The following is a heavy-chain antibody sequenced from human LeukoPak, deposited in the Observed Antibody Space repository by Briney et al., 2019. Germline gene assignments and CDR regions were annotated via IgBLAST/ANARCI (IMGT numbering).Heavy chain of an antibody. CDR1: GYSINRGYF. V-gene: IGHV4-38-2*02. D-gene: IGHD3-22*01. CDR3: ARDSYYHDTSGYFGGFDY. CDR2: IYHSGIT. J-gene: IGHJ4*02. Sequence: PSETLSLTCNVSGYSINRGYFWGWIRQAPGKGLEWIGTIYHSGITYYNPSLKSRVTISIDTSNNQFSLKLSSVTAADTAVYHCARDSYYHDTSGYFGGFDYWGQGTLVTVSS.